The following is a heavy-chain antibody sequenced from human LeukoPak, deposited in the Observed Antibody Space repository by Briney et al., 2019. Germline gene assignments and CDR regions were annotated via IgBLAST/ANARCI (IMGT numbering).Heavy chain of an antibody. CDR1: GGSISSHY. Sequence: SETLSLTCTVSGGSISSHYGSWIRQPPGKGLEWIGYIYYSGSTNYNPSLKSRVTISVDTSKNQFSLKLSSVTAADTAVYYCARVGPPPYYDFWWFDPWGQGTLVTVSS. D-gene: IGHD3-3*01. V-gene: IGHV4-59*11. CDR2: IYYSGST. CDR3: ARVGPPPYYDFWWFDP. J-gene: IGHJ5*02.